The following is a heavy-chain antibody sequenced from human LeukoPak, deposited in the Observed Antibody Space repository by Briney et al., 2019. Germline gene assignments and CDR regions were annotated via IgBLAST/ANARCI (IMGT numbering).Heavy chain of an antibody. CDR2: ISYDGSSA. CDR1: GFTFSNYW. D-gene: IGHD3-16*01. CDR3: ARRGTIGDYDY. J-gene: IGHJ4*02. Sequence: GSLRLSCAASGFTFSNYWMHWVRQAPGKGLMWAARISYDGSSADHADSVKGRFTISRDNAKNTLYLQMNSLGVEDTGVYYCARRGTIGDYDYWGQGTLVTVSS. V-gene: IGHV3-74*01.